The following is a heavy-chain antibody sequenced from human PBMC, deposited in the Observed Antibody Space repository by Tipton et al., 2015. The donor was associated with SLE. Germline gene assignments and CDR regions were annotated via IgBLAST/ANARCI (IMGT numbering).Heavy chain of an antibody. CDR3: ARGIAVNYFDS. CDR1: GVSINTYY. J-gene: IGHJ4*02. D-gene: IGHD6-19*01. Sequence: TLSLTCTVSGVSINTYYWAWIRQPAGKGLEWVGRMYLSGSTNYNPSLKSRVTMSIDTSRNQFSLNLGSVTAADAAVYYCARGIAVNYFDSWGQGSLVTVAS. CDR2: MYLSGST. V-gene: IGHV4-4*07.